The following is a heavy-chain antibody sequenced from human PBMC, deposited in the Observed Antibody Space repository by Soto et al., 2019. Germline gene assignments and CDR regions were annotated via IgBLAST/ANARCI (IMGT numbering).Heavy chain of an antibody. CDR3: ARERYHVITDGKDV. J-gene: IGHJ6*02. D-gene: IGHD1-20*01. CDR2: INPQTGGT. V-gene: IGHV1-2*02. Sequence: QVQLVQSGAEVKTPGASVRVSCKASGHTFTGYYIHWVREAPGQGLDRMGWINPQTGGTNYGQKIQGRVTLSRDTSINTAYLELSRLRFDDAAVYFCARERYHVITDGKDVWGQGTTVTVSS. CDR1: GHTFTGYY.